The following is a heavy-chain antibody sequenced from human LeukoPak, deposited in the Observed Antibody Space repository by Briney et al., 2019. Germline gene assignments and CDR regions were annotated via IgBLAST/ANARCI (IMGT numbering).Heavy chain of an antibody. CDR3: AKEGYCSGGSCYTHFDY. CDR1: GFTFSSYA. CDR2: ISGSGGST. Sequence: GGSLRLSCAVSGFTFSSYAMSWVRQAPGKGLEWVSAISGSGGSTYYADSVKGRFTISRDNSKNTLYLQMNSLRAEDTAVYYCAKEGYCSGGSCYTHFDYWGQGTLVTVSS. D-gene: IGHD2-15*01. V-gene: IGHV3-23*01. J-gene: IGHJ4*02.